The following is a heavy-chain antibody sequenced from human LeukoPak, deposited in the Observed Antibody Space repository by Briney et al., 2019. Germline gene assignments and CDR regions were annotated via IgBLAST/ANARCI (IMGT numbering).Heavy chain of an antibody. CDR2: IRWDSGGI. V-gene: IGHV3-9*03. CDR3: AKDRRSSWYRGWFAP. J-gene: IGHJ5*02. D-gene: IGHD6-13*01. Sequence: GGSLRLSCAASGFTFDDDAMHWARQAPGKGLEWVSGIRWDSGGIGYAESVKGRFTISRENAKNSLYLQMNSLRAEDMALYYCAKDRRSSWYRGWFAPWGQGTLVTVSS. CDR1: GFTFDDDA.